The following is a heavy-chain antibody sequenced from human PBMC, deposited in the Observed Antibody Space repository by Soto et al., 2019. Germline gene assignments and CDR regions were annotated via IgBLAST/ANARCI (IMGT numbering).Heavy chain of an antibody. CDR1: GFTFSSYD. D-gene: IGHD3-22*01. CDR2: IGTAGDT. V-gene: IGHV3-13*01. Sequence: GSLRLSCAASGFTFSSYDMHWVRQATGKGLEWVSAIGTAGDTYYPGSVKGRFTISRENAKNSLYLQMNSLRAGDTAVYYCARAPYDSSGFDYWGQGTPVTVSS. J-gene: IGHJ4*02. CDR3: ARAPYDSSGFDY.